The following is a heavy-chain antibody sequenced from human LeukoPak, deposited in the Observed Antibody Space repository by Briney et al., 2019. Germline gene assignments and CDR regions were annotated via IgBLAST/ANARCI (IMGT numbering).Heavy chain of an antibody. CDR2: ISGSGGST. J-gene: IGHJ3*02. CDR1: GFTFSSYA. D-gene: IGHD4-17*01. Sequence: PGGSLRLSCAASGFTFSSYAMSWVRQAPGKGLEWVSAISGSGGSTYYADSVKGRFTISRDSSKNTLYLQMNSLRAEDTAVYYCAKDRPTVTRLYDAFDIWGQGTMVTVSS. CDR3: AKDRPTVTRLYDAFDI. V-gene: IGHV3-23*01.